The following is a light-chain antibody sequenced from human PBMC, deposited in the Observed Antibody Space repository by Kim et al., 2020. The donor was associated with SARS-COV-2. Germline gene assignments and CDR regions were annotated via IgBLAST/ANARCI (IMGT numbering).Light chain of an antibody. V-gene: IGKV4-1*01. CDR3: QQYYSNPRT. CDR2: WAS. Sequence: DIVMTQSPDSLAVSLGERATINCKSSQSVLYTSNNKNYLAWYQRKPGQPPKVLIYWASTRESGVPDRFSGSGSGTDFTLTISSLQAEDVAVYYCQQYYSNPRTFGQGTKVDIK. CDR1: QSVLYTSNNKNY. J-gene: IGKJ1*01.